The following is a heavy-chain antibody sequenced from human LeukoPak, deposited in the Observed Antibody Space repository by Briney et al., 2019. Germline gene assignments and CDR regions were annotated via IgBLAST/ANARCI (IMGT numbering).Heavy chain of an antibody. Sequence: GASVKVSCKASGYTFTGHYMHWVRQAPGQGPEWMGWINPNSGDTNYALKFQGRVTLTRDASIGTAYMEMNRLTYDDTAIYYCARDVYTSGWRYFDLWGHGTLVTVSS. V-gene: IGHV1-2*02. CDR1: GYTFTGHY. D-gene: IGHD6-19*01. CDR2: INPNSGDT. CDR3: ARDVYTSGWRYFDL. J-gene: IGHJ2*01.